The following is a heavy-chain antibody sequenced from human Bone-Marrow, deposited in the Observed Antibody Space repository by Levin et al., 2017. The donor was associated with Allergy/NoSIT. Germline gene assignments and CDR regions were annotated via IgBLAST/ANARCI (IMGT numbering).Heavy chain of an antibody. J-gene: IGHJ4*02. CDR3: ARAVRGHLLSDF. V-gene: IGHV1-8*01. CDR1: GSIFTSFD. CDR2: MNPSSTNT. D-gene: IGHD3-10*01. Sequence: GGSLRLSCKTSGSIFTSFDIIWVRQATGQGLEWMGWMNPSSTNTGYSPRFQGRVTMTATTSINTAYMELSSLTSEATALYFCARAVRGHLLSDFWGQGTQVTVSS.